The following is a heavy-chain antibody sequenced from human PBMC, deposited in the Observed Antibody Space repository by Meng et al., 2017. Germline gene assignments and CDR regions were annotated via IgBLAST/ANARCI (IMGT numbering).Heavy chain of an antibody. CDR1: GFTFSSYS. J-gene: IGHJ4*02. CDR2: ISSSSSYI. D-gene: IGHD4-11*01. Sequence: GGSLRLSCAASGFTFSSYSMNWVRQAPGKGLEWVSSISSSSSYIYYADSVKGRFTISRDNAKNSLYLQMNSLRAEDTAVYYCARDGDYSNYLPKYWGQGTLVTVSS. V-gene: IGHV3-21*01. CDR3: ARDGDYSNYLPKY.